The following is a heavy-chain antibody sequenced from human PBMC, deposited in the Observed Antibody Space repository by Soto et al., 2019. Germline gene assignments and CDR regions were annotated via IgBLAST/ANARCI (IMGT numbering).Heavy chain of an antibody. J-gene: IGHJ6*02. D-gene: IGHD3-22*01. Sequence: SLRLSCEASGFTFSSYAMHWVRQAPGKGLEWVAVISYDGSNKYYADSVKGRFTISRDNSKNTLYLQMNSLRAEDTAVYYCARDPGYYYDNSGLYGMDVWGQGTTVTVSS. V-gene: IGHV3-30-3*01. CDR2: ISYDGSNK. CDR1: GFTFSSYA. CDR3: ARDPGYYYDNSGLYGMDV.